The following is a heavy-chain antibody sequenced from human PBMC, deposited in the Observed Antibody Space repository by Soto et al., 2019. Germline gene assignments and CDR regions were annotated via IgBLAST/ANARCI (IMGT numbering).Heavy chain of an antibody. CDR3: ARSRVTYYYDRSAFDI. V-gene: IGHV3-7*03. CDR1: GFSFSSYW. CDR2: IKQDGREK. D-gene: IGHD3-22*01. Sequence: DVQLVESGGDLVQPGGSLRLSCAASGFSFSSYWMTWVRQAPGKGLEWVANIKQDGREKYYVASVKGRFTISRDNGKNLLFLQMDSLTPDDTAVYYCARSRVTYYYDRSAFDIWGQGTMVTVSS. J-gene: IGHJ3*02.